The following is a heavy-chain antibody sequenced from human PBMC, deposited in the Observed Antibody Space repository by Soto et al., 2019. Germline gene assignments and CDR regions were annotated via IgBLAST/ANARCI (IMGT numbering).Heavy chain of an antibody. CDR1: GGSISSGDYY. CDR3: ASYDFWSGSNDAFDI. CDR2: IYYGGST. Sequence: SETLSLTCTVSGGSISSGDYYWSWIRQPPGKGLEWIGYIYYGGSTYYNPSLKSRVTISVDTSKNQFSLKLSSVTAADTAVYYCASYDFWSGSNDAFDIWGQGTMVTVSS. D-gene: IGHD3-3*01. V-gene: IGHV4-30-4*01. J-gene: IGHJ3*02.